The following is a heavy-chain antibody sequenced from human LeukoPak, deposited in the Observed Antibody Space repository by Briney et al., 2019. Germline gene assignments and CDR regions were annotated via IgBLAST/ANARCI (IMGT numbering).Heavy chain of an antibody. D-gene: IGHD1-7*01. J-gene: IGHJ4*02. CDR3: VTYNWNYGTDY. Sequence: GGSLRLSCAASGFTFSNYWIYWVRQAPGRGLMWVSGTNGDGRSTRYEDSVKGRFTISRDNAENTLYLQMNGLRPEDTAIYYCVTYNWNYGTDYWGQGTLVTVSS. CDR1: GFTFSNYW. CDR2: TNGDGRST. V-gene: IGHV3-74*01.